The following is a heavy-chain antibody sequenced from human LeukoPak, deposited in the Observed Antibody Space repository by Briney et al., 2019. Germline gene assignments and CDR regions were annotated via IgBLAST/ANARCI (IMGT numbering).Heavy chain of an antibody. Sequence: GGSLRLSCAASGFTFSSYAMSWVRQAPGKGLEWVSGISGSGGGTYYVDSVKGRFTISRDNSKNTLYLQMNSLRAEDTAVYYCAKDVAWLVDWPFFDYWGQGTLVTVSS. CDR1: GFTFSSYA. D-gene: IGHD6-19*01. V-gene: IGHV3-23*01. CDR2: ISGSGGGT. CDR3: AKDVAWLVDWPFFDY. J-gene: IGHJ4*02.